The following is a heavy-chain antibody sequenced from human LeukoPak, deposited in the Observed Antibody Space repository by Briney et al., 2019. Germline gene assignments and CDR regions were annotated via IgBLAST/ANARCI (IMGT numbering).Heavy chain of an antibody. CDR2: INPNSGGT. D-gene: IGHD3-10*01. Sequence: ASVKVSCKASGYTFTGYYMHWVRQAPGQGLEWMGWINPNSGGTNYAQKFQGRVTMTRDTSISTAYMELSRLRSDDTAVYYCVRIGGSGSFPYYYYYYGMDVWGQGTTVTVSS. CDR1: GYTFTGYY. CDR3: VRIGGSGSFPYYYYYYGMDV. J-gene: IGHJ6*02. V-gene: IGHV1-2*02.